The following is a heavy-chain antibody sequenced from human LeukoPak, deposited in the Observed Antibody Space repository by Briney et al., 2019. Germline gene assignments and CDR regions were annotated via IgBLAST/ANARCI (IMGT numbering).Heavy chain of an antibody. CDR3: ARDLAWGAFDY. J-gene: IGHJ4*02. CDR1: GFTFSSYW. Sequence: GGSLRLSCAASGFTFSSYWMHWVRQAPGKGLVWVSRINSDGSSTSYADSVKGRFTISRDDSKNTLSLQMNSLRVEDTAVYHCARDLAWGAFDYWGQGTLVTVSS. V-gene: IGHV3-74*01. D-gene: IGHD7-27*01. CDR2: INSDGSST.